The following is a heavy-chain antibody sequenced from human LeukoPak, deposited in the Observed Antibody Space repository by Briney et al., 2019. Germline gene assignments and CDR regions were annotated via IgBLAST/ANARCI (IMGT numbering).Heavy chain of an antibody. J-gene: IGHJ6*04. CDR1: GGSISSSSYY. CDR3: AREHAIFGVLKFRYMDV. D-gene: IGHD3-3*01. Sequence: PSETLSLTCTVPGGSISSSSYYWGWIRQPPGKGLEWIGSMFYGGSTFYNPSLKSRVTISVDTSKNQFSLKLSSVTAADTALYYCAREHAIFGVLKFRYMDVWGKGTTVNVSS. V-gene: IGHV4-39*07. CDR2: MFYGGST.